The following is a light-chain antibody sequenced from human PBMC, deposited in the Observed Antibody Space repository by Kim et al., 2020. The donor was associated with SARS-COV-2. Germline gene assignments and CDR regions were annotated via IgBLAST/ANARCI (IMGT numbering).Light chain of an antibody. V-gene: IGLV1-44*01. CDR1: RSNVGSNT. Sequence: QRVTISCSGSRSNVGSNTVNWYQQLPGTAPQLLVYSNNPRPSGFPDRFSGSKSGTSASLAISGLQSGDEADYYCAAWDDSLNGYVFGTGTKVTVL. J-gene: IGLJ1*01. CDR2: SNN. CDR3: AAWDDSLNGYV.